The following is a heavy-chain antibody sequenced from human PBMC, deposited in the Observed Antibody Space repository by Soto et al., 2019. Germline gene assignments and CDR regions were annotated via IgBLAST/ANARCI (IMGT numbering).Heavy chain of an antibody. CDR1: GASLGGFH. Sequence: SEKLSLTCAIYGASLGGFHWTWLRQAPGKGLEWIGELIHGGSTNYNPSLKGRLSFSLDTSKNQFSLHLMSVTAADTAVYYCARSPLGYDYVRQTWREVGDSFDIWGRGTLLT. V-gene: IGHV4-34*12. CDR2: LIHGGST. D-gene: IGHD3-16*01. J-gene: IGHJ3*02. CDR3: ARSPLGYDYVRQTWREVGDSFDI.